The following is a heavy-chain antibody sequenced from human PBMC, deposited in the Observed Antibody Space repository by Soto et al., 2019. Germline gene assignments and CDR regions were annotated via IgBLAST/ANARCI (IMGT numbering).Heavy chain of an antibody. CDR3: ARGALPLSSSYYYYYYMDV. CDR2: IKQDGSEK. D-gene: IGHD6-6*01. Sequence: GGSLRLSCAASGFTFSSYWMSWVLQAPGKGLEWVANIKQDGSEKYYVDSVKGRFTISRDNAKNSLYLQMNSLRAEDTAVYYCARGALPLSSSYYYYYYMDVWGKGTTVTVSS. V-gene: IGHV3-7*01. J-gene: IGHJ6*03. CDR1: GFTFSSYW.